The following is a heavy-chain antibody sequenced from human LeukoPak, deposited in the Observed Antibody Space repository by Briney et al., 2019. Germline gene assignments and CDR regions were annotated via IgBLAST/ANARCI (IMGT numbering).Heavy chain of an antibody. CDR1: GFTISTYA. D-gene: IGHD1-7*01. CDR2: INHSGST. CDR3: ARGLYLNYYYFDY. J-gene: IGHJ4*02. V-gene: IGHV4-34*01. Sequence: GSLRLSCAASGFTISTYAMSWIRQPPGKGLEWIGEINHSGSTNYNPSLKSRVTISVDTSKNQFSLKLSSVTAADTAVYYCARGLYLNYYYFDYWGQGTLVTVSS.